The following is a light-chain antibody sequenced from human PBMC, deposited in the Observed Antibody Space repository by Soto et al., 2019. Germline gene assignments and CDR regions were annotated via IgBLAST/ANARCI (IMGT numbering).Light chain of an antibody. Sequence: SYELTQPPSVSVSPGQTARITCSGDALANQYGYWYQQRPGQAPVLVIYKDSERPSRIPERFSGSSSGTTVTLTISGVQAEDEADYYCQSADSSGSYVVFGGGTKLTVL. CDR3: QSADSSGSYVV. V-gene: IGLV3-25*03. J-gene: IGLJ2*01. CDR2: KDS. CDR1: ALANQY.